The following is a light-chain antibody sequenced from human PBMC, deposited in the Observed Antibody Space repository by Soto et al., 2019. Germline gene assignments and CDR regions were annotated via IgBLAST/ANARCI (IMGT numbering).Light chain of an antibody. Sequence: DIQMTQSPSTLSASVGDRVTITCRASQSISTWLAWYQQKPGKAPKLLIYKASSLEGGVPSRFSGSGSVTDFNITISSLQPDDFATYYCQQYNTYPLTFGGGTTVEIK. V-gene: IGKV1-5*03. J-gene: IGKJ4*01. CDR3: QQYNTYPLT. CDR1: QSISTW. CDR2: KAS.